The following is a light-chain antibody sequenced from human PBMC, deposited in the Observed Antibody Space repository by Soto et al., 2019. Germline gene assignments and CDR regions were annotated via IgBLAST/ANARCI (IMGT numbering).Light chain of an antibody. CDR1: QSVSSSY. Sequence: DILVTQSPGTLSLSPGERATLSCRASQSVSSSYLAWYQQKPGQAPRLLIYGASSRATGIPDRFSGSGSGTDFTLTISRLEPEDFAVYYCQQYGSSRLTFGGGTKVDIK. J-gene: IGKJ4*01. V-gene: IGKV3-20*01. CDR3: QQYGSSRLT. CDR2: GAS.